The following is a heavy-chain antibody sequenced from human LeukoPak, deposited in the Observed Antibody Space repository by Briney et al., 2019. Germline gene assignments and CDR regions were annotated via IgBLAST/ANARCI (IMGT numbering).Heavy chain of an antibody. V-gene: IGHV3-30*18. CDR1: GFTFSDFG. J-gene: IGHJ4*02. CDR2: ISHDGGNK. Sequence: QPGGSLRLSCAASGFTFSDFGMHWVRQAPGKGLEWVAIISHDGGNKYYADSVKGRFTISRDNSKNTLYLQMNSLRAEDTAVYYCAKDRPVDTAGDRRPYYFDYWGQGTLVTVSS. CDR3: AKDRPVDTAGDRRPYYFDY. D-gene: IGHD5-18*01.